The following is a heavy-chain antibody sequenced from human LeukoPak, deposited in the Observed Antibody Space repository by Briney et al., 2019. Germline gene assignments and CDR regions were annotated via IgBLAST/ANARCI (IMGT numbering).Heavy chain of an antibody. CDR3: AREVVVAATSHHYFDY. CDR1: GFVVSSNY. Sequence: PGGSLRLSCAASGFVVSSNYMNWVRQAPGKGLEWVSFIHNDGNTFYADSVKGRFTISKDNAKNSLYLQMNSLRAEDTAVYYCAREVVVAATSHHYFDYWGQGILVTVSS. V-gene: IGHV3-53*01. J-gene: IGHJ4*02. CDR2: IHNDGNT. D-gene: IGHD2-15*01.